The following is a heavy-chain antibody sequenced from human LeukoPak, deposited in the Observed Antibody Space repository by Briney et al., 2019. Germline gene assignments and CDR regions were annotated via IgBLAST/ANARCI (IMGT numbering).Heavy chain of an antibody. CDR2: TYYRPKWYN. CDR1: GDSVSSNSAA. D-gene: IGHD3-16*02. CDR3: ARDRLGVVWGSYRRYFDY. V-gene: IGHV6-1*01. J-gene: IGHJ4*02. Sequence: SQTLSLTCAISGDSVSSNSAAWNWIRQSPSRGLEWLGRTYYRPKWYNDYTVSVKSRITINPDTSKNQFSLQLNSVTPEDTAVYYCARDRLGVVWGSYRRYFDYWGQGTLVTVSS.